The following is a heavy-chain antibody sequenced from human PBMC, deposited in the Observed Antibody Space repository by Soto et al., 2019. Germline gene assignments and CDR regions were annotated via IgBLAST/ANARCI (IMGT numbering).Heavy chain of an antibody. V-gene: IGHV3-23*01. J-gene: IGHJ4*02. CDR3: AKGGLGQRLGLGG. D-gene: IGHD6-25*01. CDR1: GFTFSSYA. Sequence: LSCAASGFTFSSYAMSWVRQAPGKGLEYVSSISDSGDNTXXADSVKGRFTISRDSSKNQRYRRMNARRVEDTAIYYGAKGGLGQRLGLGGWGQGTLGTVSS. CDR2: ISDSGDNT.